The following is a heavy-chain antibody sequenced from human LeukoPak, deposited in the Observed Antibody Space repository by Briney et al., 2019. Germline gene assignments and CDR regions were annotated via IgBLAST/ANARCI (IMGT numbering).Heavy chain of an antibody. CDR1: GLTFSSYA. J-gene: IGHJ4*02. D-gene: IGHD1-26*01. CDR2: ISYSGGST. CDR3: AKAASGSYLYYFDY. Sequence: GGSLRLSCAASGLTFSSYAMNWVRQAPGKGLEWVSTISYSGGSTYYVDSVKGRFTISRDNSENTLYLQLNSLRAEDTAVYYCAKAASGSYLYYFDYWGQGTLVTVSS. V-gene: IGHV3-23*01.